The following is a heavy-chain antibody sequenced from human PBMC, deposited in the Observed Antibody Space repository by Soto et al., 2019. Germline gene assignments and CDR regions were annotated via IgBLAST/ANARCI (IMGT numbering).Heavy chain of an antibody. CDR3: AKGWELLHYYYGMDV. CDR2: ISYDGSNK. Sequence: GGSLRLSCAASGFTFSSYGMHWVRQAPGKGLEWVAVISYDGSNKYYADSVKGRFTISRDNSKNTLYLQMNSLRAEDTAVYCCAKGWELLHYYYGMDVWGQGTTVTVSS. J-gene: IGHJ6*02. CDR1: GFTFSSYG. D-gene: IGHD1-26*01. V-gene: IGHV3-30*18.